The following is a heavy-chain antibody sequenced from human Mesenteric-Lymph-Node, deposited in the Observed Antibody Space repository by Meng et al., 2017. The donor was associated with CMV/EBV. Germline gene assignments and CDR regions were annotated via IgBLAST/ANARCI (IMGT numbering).Heavy chain of an antibody. CDR3: AKERGYYDSSGYYYRLGAFDI. D-gene: IGHD3-22*01. CDR2: IYNNDNT. V-gene: IGHV3-66*03. CDR1: GVSVSNNY. Sequence: GGSLRLSCAASGVSVSNNYMNWVRQAPGKGLEWVAVIYNNDNTFYADSVKGRFTISRDNSKNTLYLQMNSLRAEDTAVYYCAKERGYYDSSGYYYRLGAFDIWGQGTMVTVSS. J-gene: IGHJ3*02.